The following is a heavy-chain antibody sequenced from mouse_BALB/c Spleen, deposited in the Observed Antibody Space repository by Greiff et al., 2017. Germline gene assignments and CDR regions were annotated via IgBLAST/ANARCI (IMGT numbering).Heavy chain of an antibody. D-gene: IGHD3-1*01. CDR3: ARVGSSGHFFAY. CDR1: GYAFSSYW. J-gene: IGHJ3*01. V-gene: IGHV1-80*01. Sequence: VQLQQSGAELVRPGSSVKISCKASGYAFSSYWMNWVKQRPGQGLEWIGQIYPGDGDTNYNGKFKGKATLTADKSSSTAYMQLSSLTSEDSAVYFCARVGSSGHFFAYWGQGTLVTVSA. CDR2: IYPGDGDT.